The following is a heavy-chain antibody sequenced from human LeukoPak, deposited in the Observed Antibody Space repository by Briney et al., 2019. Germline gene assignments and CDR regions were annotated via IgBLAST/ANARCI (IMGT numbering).Heavy chain of an antibody. CDR3: ATVGRSVAGPVDY. V-gene: IGHV1-24*01. CDR1: GGTFSSYA. CDR2: FDPEDGET. J-gene: IGHJ4*02. D-gene: IGHD6-19*01. Sequence: ASVKVSCKASGGTFSSYAISWVRQAPGKGLEWMGGFDPEDGETIYAQKFQGRVTMTEDTSTDTAYMELSSLRSEDTAVYYCATVGRSVAGPVDYWGQGTLVTVSS.